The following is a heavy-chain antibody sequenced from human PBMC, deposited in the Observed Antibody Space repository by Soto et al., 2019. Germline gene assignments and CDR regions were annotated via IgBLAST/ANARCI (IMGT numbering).Heavy chain of an antibody. V-gene: IGHV3-23*01. J-gene: IGHJ4*02. CDR3: AKGALSTYFD. D-gene: IGHD3-9*01. CDR2: IGSGGSPT. CDR1: EFTFSTYA. Sequence: GGSLRLSCAASEFTFSTYAMSWVRQAPGKGLEWVSSIGSGGSPTYYADSVKGRFTISRDNSKNTLYLQMNSLRAEDPAVYYCAKGALSTYFDWGQGTLVTVSS.